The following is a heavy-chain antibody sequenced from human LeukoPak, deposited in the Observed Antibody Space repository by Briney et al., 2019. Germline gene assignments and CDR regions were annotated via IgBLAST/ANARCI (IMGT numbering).Heavy chain of an antibody. J-gene: IGHJ4*02. Sequence: GGSLRLSCAASGFTVGSYVMTWVRQAPGKGLEWVSGISGSGDSTYYADSVKGRFTISRDNSKNTLYLQMNSLRAEDTAVYYCAKVLMVYAVFDYWGQGTLVTVSS. V-gene: IGHV3-23*01. CDR2: ISGSGDST. CDR3: AKVLMVYAVFDY. D-gene: IGHD2-8*01. CDR1: GFTVGSYV.